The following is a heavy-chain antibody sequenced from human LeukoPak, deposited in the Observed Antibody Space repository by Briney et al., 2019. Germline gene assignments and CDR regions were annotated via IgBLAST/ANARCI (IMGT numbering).Heavy chain of an antibody. V-gene: IGHV1-69*05. CDR3: ARIYGS. D-gene: IGHD4-17*01. CDR2: INPIFGTA. J-gene: IGHJ5*02. CDR1: GGTFSSYA. Sequence: ALVKVSCKASGGTFSSYAISWVRQAPGQGLEWMGRINPIFGTANYAQKFQGRVTITTDESTSTAYMELSSLRSEDTAVYYCARIYGSWGQGTLVTVSS.